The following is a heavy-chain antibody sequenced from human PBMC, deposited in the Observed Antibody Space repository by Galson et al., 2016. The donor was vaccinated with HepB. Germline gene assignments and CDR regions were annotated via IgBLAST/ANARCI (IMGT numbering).Heavy chain of an antibody. J-gene: IGHJ4*02. Sequence: QSGAEVKKPGESLKIACKGSGYNFTNYWIGWVRQMPGKGLEWMGILYPGDSDIKYSPSFQGQVTMSVDKSINTAYLQWSSLTASDTAMYYCAGQVGDSSGLDYFDYGGEGTLVTGSS. CDR2: LYPGDSDI. CDR1: GYNFTNYW. D-gene: IGHD3-22*01. V-gene: IGHV5-51*01. CDR3: AGQVGDSSGLDYFDY.